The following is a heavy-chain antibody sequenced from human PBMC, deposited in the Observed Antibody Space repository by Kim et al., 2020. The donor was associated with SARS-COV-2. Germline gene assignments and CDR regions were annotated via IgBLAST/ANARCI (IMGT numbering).Heavy chain of an antibody. V-gene: IGHV3-21*01. D-gene: IGHD3-22*01. Sequence: GGSLRLSCAASGFTFSSYSMNWVRQAPGKGLEWVSSISSSSYIYYADAVKGRFTISRDNAKNSLYLQQNSLRAEDTAAYYCARYADSSGSTSYWGQGTL. J-gene: IGHJ4*02. CDR3: ARYADSSGSTSY. CDR1: GFTFSSYS. CDR2: ISSSSYI.